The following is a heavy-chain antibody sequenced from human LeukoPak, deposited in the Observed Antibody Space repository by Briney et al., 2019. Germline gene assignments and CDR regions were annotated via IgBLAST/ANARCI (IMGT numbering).Heavy chain of an antibody. Sequence: GGSLRLSCAASGFTVSSNYMSWVRQAPGKGLEWVSAISGSGGSTYYADSVKGRFTISRDNSKNTLYLQMNSLRAEDTAVYYCAKAVAPYYYYYMDVWGKGTTVTVSS. V-gene: IGHV3-23*01. J-gene: IGHJ6*03. CDR2: ISGSGGST. CDR3: AKAVAPYYYYYMDV. CDR1: GFTVSSNY. D-gene: IGHD6-19*01.